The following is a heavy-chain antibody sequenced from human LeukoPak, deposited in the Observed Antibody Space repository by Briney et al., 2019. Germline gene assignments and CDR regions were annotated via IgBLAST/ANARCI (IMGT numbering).Heavy chain of an antibody. J-gene: IGHJ5*02. V-gene: IGHV1-69*06. CDR1: GYSFTSNV. Sequence: SVKVSCKASGYSFTSNVISWVRQAPGQGLEWMGGIIPIFGTANYAQKFQGRVTITADKSTSTAYMELSSLRSEDTAVYYCARAPRPPYNWFDPWGQGTLVTVSS. CDR3: ARAPRPPYNWFDP. CDR2: IIPIFGTA.